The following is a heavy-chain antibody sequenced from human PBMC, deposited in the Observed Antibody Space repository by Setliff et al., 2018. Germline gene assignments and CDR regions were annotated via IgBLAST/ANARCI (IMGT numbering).Heavy chain of an antibody. CDR1: GFTFSSYG. V-gene: IGHV3-64*02. J-gene: IGHJ4*02. Sequence: RLSCAVSGFTFSSYGIHWVRQAPGKGLEYVAGIRSNGGRTYYADSVKGRFTISRDNSKNTLYLQMGSLRAEDMAVYYCARMMRPPWDCSGGSCYSRAFDYWGQGTLVTISS. D-gene: IGHD2-15*01. CDR3: ARMMRPPWDCSGGSCYSRAFDY. CDR2: IRSNGGRT.